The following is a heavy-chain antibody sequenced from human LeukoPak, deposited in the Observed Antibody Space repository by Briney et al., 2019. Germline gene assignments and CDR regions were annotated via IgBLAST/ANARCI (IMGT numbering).Heavy chain of an antibody. CDR3: TRPSRYDFWSGYSDADNFDY. CDR2: IRSKANSYAT. J-gene: IGHJ4*02. D-gene: IGHD3-3*01. Sequence: GGSLRLSCAASGFTFSGSAMHWVRQASGKGLEWVGRIRSKANSYATAYAASVKGRFPISRDDSKNTAYLQMNSLKTEDTAVYYCTRPSRYDFWSGYSDADNFDYWGQGTLVTVSS. V-gene: IGHV3-73*01. CDR1: GFTFSGSA.